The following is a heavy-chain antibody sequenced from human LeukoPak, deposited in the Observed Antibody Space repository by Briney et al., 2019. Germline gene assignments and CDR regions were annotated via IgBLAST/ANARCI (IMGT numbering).Heavy chain of an antibody. V-gene: IGHV4-31*03. J-gene: IGHJ4*02. D-gene: IGHD2-2*01. CDR3: ARDYCSSTSCYFDY. Sequence: SETLSLTCTVSGGSISSGGYYWSWIRQHPGKGLEWIGYIYYSGSTYYNPSLKSRVTISVGTSKNQFSLKLSSVTAADTAVYYCARDYCSSTSCYFDYWGQGTLVTVSS. CDR2: IYYSGST. CDR1: GGSISSGGYY.